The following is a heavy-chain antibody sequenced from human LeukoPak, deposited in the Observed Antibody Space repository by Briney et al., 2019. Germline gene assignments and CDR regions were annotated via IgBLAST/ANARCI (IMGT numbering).Heavy chain of an antibody. CDR2: INPNSGGT. CDR3: ARGGANRWYSSSRGDI. V-gene: IGHV1-2*06. J-gene: IGHJ3*02. CDR1: GYTFTGYY. Sequence: ASVKVSCKASGYTFTGYYMHWVRQAPGQGLEWMGRINPNSGGTNYAQKFQGRVTMTRDTSISTAYMELSRLRSDDTAVYYCARGGANRWYSSSRGDIWGQGTMVTVSS. D-gene: IGHD6-6*01.